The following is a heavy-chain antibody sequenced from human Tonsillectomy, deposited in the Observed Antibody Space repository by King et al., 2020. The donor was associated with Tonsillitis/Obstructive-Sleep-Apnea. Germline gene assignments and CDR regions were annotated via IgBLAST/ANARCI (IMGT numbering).Heavy chain of an antibody. Sequence: VPLQESGPGLVKPSGTLSLTCAVSGGSVSNNNWWSWVRQPPGKGLEWIGEIYHSGGTNYSPSLKSRVSISVDKTNNQVSLRLSSVTAADTAVYYCARGNRYFYFYMDVWGKGITVIVSS. CDR1: GGSVSNNNW. D-gene: IGHD2/OR15-2a*01. J-gene: IGHJ6*03. V-gene: IGHV4-4*02. CDR2: IYHSGGT. CDR3: ARGNRYFYFYMDV.